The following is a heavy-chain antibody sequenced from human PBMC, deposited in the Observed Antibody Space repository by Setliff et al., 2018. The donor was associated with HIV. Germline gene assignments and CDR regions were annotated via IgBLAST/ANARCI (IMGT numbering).Heavy chain of an antibody. Sequence: SETLSLTCSVSGGSISDGGYFWSWIRQHPGMGLEWIGYISDSGSTFYNPSLKSRLTISVDTSKSQFSLRLTSVTAADTAIYYCARQVSIPGVAITPVDYWGQGALVTVSS. D-gene: IGHD5-12*01. CDR1: GGSISDGGYF. V-gene: IGHV4-30-4*08. CDR3: ARQVSIPGVAITPVDY. J-gene: IGHJ4*02. CDR2: ISDSGST.